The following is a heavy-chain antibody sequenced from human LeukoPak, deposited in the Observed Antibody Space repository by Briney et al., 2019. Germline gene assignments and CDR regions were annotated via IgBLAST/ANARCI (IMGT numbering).Heavy chain of an antibody. CDR3: ARALWRSDNDIVVVPAAPFDY. V-gene: IGHV1-69*05. J-gene: IGHJ4*02. D-gene: IGHD2-2*01. CDR2: IIPIFGTA. Sequence: SVKVSCKASGGTFSSYAISWVRQAPGQGLEWMGGIIPIFGTANYAQKFQGRVTITTDESTSTAYMELSSLRSEDTAVYYCARALWRSDNDIVVVPAAPFDYWGQGTLVTVSS. CDR1: GGTFSSYA.